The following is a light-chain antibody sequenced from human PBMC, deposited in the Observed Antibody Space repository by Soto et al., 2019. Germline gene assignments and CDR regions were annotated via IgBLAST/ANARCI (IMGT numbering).Light chain of an antibody. CDR1: QSISSW. V-gene: IGKV1-5*01. CDR3: QQYDTNSGP. CDR2: DAS. Sequence: DIPMTQSPSTLSASVGDRVTITCRASQSISSWLAWYQQKPGKAPKLLIYDASTLEGGVPSRFSGSGSGTQFTLTISSLQPDDFALYYCQQYDTNSGPFGQGTKLEIK. J-gene: IGKJ2*01.